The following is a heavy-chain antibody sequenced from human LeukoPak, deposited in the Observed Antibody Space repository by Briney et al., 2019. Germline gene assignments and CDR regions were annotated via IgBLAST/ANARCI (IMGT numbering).Heavy chain of an antibody. CDR3: ARDSSPWYYYDRSGSNGFDP. J-gene: IGHJ5*02. Sequence: PGASLRLSCAASGFTFSSYAIHWVRQAPGKGLEWVAAIAYDGGNKYYADSVKGRFTISRDNSKNTLYLQMNSLRAEDTAVYYCARDSSPWYYYDRSGSNGFDPWGQGTLVTVSS. CDR1: GFTFSSYA. CDR2: IAYDGGNK. D-gene: IGHD3-22*01. V-gene: IGHV3-30-3*01.